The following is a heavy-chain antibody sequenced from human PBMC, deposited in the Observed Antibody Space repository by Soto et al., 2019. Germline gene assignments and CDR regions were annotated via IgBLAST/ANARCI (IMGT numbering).Heavy chain of an antibody. J-gene: IGHJ4*02. CDR3: AKRYRAFDY. D-gene: IGHD2-2*02. CDR2: FDPEDGET. Sequence: GSVNLSFKVCGYTLTELSMHLVRQAPGKGLEWMGGFDPEDGETIYAQKFQGRVTMTEDTSTDTAYMELSSLRSEDTAVYYCAKRYRAFDYWGQGTMVTVSS. V-gene: IGHV1-24*01. CDR1: GYTLTELS.